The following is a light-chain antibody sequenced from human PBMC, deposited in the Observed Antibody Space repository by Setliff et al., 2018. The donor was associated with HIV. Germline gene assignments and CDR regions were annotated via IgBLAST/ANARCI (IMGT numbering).Light chain of an antibody. V-gene: IGLV1-47*01. J-gene: IGLJ1*01. Sequence: QSVLTQPPSASGTPGQRVTISCSGSGSNIGSNYVYWYQQLPGTAPKLLIYRNNQRPSGVPDRFSGSKSGTSASLAIGGLRSEDEADYYCAAWDDSLSGYVFGTGTKVTVL. CDR2: RNN. CDR1: GSNIGSNY. CDR3: AAWDDSLSGYV.